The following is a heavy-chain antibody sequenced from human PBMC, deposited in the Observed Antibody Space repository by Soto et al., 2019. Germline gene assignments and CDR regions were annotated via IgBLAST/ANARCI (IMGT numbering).Heavy chain of an antibody. CDR1: GYTFTSYD. J-gene: IGHJ4*02. D-gene: IGHD6-19*01. Sequence: XSVKVSCNASGYTFTSYDINCVRQATGQGLEWMGWMNPNSGNTGYAQKFQGRVTMTGNTSISTAYMELSSLRSEDTAVYYCARGTAVAGTGWDYWGQGTLVTVSS. CDR3: ARGTAVAGTGWDY. V-gene: IGHV1-8*01. CDR2: MNPNSGNT.